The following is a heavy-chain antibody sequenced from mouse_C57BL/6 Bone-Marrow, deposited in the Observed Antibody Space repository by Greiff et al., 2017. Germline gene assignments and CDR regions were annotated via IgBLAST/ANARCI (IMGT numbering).Heavy chain of an antibody. CDR3: TMGSNYWYAMDY. D-gene: IGHD2-5*01. CDR1: GYTFTDYE. CDR2: IDPETGGT. Sequence: QVHVKQSGAELVRPGASVTLSCKASGYTFTDYEMHWVKQTPVHGLEWIGAIDPETGGTAYNQKFKGKAILTADKSSSTAYMELRSLTSEDSAVYYCTMGSNYWYAMDYWGQGTSVTVSS. V-gene: IGHV1-15*01. J-gene: IGHJ4*01.